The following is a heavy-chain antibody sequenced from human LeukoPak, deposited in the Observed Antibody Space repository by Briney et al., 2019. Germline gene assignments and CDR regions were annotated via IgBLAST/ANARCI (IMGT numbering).Heavy chain of an antibody. J-gene: IGHJ5*02. CDR1: GYTFTGYY. CDR3: ARRYQLLSTVWFDP. D-gene: IGHD2-2*01. Sequence: ASVKVSCKASGYTFTGYYMHWVRQAPGQGLEWMGWINPNSGGTNYAQKFQGRVTMTRDTSISTAYMELRSLRSDVTAVYYCARRYQLLSTVWFDPWGQGTLVTVSS. V-gene: IGHV1-2*02. CDR2: INPNSGGT.